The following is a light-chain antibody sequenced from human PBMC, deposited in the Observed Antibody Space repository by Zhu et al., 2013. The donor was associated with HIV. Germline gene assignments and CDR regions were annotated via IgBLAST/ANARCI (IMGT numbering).Light chain of an antibody. V-gene: IGLV1-51*01. CDR1: RSNIGENY. CDR2: DND. J-gene: IGLJ3*02. Sequence: QSVLTQPPSVSATPGQKVTISCSGSRSNIGENYVSWYHQVPGAAPKLLIYDNDKRPSGIPDRFSGSKSGPSATLDITGLQTGDEADYHCGTWDNSLSSVVFGGGTKVTVL. CDR3: GTWDNSLSSVV.